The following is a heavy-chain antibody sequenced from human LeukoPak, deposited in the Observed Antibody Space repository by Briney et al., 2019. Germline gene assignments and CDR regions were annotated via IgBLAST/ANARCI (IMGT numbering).Heavy chain of an antibody. Sequence: RASVRVSCKASGGTFSSYAISWVRQAPGQGLEWMGGIIPIFGTANYAQKFQGRVTITADESTSTAYMELSSLRSEDTAVYYCASPDGGYGVDYWGQGTLVTVSS. CDR1: GGTFSSYA. J-gene: IGHJ4*02. CDR2: IIPIFGTA. CDR3: ASPDGGYGVDY. V-gene: IGHV1-69*13. D-gene: IGHD5-12*01.